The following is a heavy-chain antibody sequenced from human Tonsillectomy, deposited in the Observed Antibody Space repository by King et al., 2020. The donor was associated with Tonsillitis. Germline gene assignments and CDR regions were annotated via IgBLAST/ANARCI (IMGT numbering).Heavy chain of an antibody. V-gene: IGHV3-64*01. CDR3: ARVRYSSGWPDDAFDI. Sequence: VQLVESGGGLVQPGGSLRLSCAASGFTFSTYAMHWVRQAPGKGLEYVSAISSNGGSTYYANSVKGRFTISRDNSKNTLYLKMGSLRAEDMAVYYCARVRYSSGWPDDAFDIWGQGTMVTVSS. D-gene: IGHD6-19*01. J-gene: IGHJ3*02. CDR1: GFTFSTYA. CDR2: ISSNGGST.